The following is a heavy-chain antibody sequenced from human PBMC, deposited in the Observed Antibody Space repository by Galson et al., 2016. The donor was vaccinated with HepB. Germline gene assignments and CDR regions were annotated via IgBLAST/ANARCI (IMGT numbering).Heavy chain of an antibody. V-gene: IGHV3-7*03. Sequence: SLRLSCAASGFTFSTYGMTWVRQAPGKGLQWVANIEKDGSEKNYVDSVKGRFTISRDNAKNSLYLQMNTLRAEDTAVYYCAAGAGWVEDYWGQGTLVIVSS. D-gene: IGHD5-24*01. CDR1: GFTFSTYG. CDR2: IEKDGSEK. CDR3: AAGAGWVEDY. J-gene: IGHJ4*02.